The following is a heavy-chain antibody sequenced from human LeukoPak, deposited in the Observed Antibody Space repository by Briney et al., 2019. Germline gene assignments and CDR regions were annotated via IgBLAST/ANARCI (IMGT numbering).Heavy chain of an antibody. Sequence: GGSLRLSCAASGFTFSNYWMGWVRQAPGRGLEWEANINEDGSEKYYVDSVRGRFTISRDNGKNSLYLHINSLRAEDTAVYYCARGGYNSAWSEDYWGQGTLVTVSS. V-gene: IGHV3-7*01. CDR1: GFTFSNYW. CDR2: INEDGSEK. J-gene: IGHJ4*02. D-gene: IGHD6-19*01. CDR3: ARGGYNSAWSEDY.